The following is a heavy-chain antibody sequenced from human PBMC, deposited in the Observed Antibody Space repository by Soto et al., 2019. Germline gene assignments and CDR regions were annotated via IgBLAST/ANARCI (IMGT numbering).Heavy chain of an antibody. CDR3: AKERPDYGDFEC. J-gene: IGHJ4*02. V-gene: IGHV3-23*01. D-gene: IGHD4-17*01. Sequence: EVQLLESGGGLVQPGGSLRLSCVASEFTLSSCVMNWVRQAPGKGLEWVSVITGGGATTYYADSVKGRFTISRDNSKNTIYLQMNSLTAEDTAVYYCAKERPDYGDFECWGQGTLVTVSS. CDR2: ITGGGATT. CDR1: EFTLSSCV.